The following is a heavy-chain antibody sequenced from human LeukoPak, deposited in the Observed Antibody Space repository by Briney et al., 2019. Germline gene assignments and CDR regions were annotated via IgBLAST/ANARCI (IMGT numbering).Heavy chain of an antibody. V-gene: IGHV3-23*01. Sequence: GGSLRLSSEHSGYTFTSNAMSWVRQAPGKGLEWVSDISGSGGSTYYADCVKGRFTISRDNSKNTLYLQMNRLRAEDTAVHYCAKASQSVLRFLELLSDYWGQGTRVTVSS. CDR3: AKASQSVLRFLELLSDY. D-gene: IGHD3-3*01. CDR2: ISGSGGST. CDR1: GYTFTSNA. J-gene: IGHJ4*02.